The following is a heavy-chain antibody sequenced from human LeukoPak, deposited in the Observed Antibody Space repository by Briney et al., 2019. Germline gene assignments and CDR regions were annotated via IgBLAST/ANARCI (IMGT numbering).Heavy chain of an antibody. V-gene: IGHV4-61*02. D-gene: IGHD6-13*01. CDR3: ARDCLSSSWPNWFDP. Sequence: PSQTLSLTCTVSGGSISSGSYYWSWIRQPAGKGLEWIGRIYTSGSTNYNPSLKSRVTISVDTSKNQFSLKLSSVTAADTAVYYCARDCLSSSWPNWFDPWGQGTLVTVSS. CDR1: GGSISSGSYY. J-gene: IGHJ5*02. CDR2: IYTSGST.